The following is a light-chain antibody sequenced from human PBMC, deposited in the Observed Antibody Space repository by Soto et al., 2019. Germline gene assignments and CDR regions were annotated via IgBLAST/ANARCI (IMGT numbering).Light chain of an antibody. Sequence: DIQMTQSPSSLSASVGGRVTITCQASQDISNSLNWYQQKPGKAPKLPIYDASNLETGVPSRFSGSGSGTDFTFTISSLQPEDIATYYCQQYDNLPWTFGQGTKVEIK. CDR2: DAS. CDR3: QQYDNLPWT. V-gene: IGKV1-33*01. J-gene: IGKJ1*01. CDR1: QDISNS.